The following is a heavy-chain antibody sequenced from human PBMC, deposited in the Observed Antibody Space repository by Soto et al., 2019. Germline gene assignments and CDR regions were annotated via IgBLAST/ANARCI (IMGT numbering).Heavy chain of an antibody. Sequence: QITLKESGPTLVKPTQTLTLTCTFSGFSLSTSGVGVGWIRQPPGKALEWLALIYWDDDKRYSPSLKSRLTITKDTSKNQVVLTMTNMDPVDTATYYCAHRRPIWFGELSAFDIWGQGTMVTVSS. CDR2: IYWDDDK. V-gene: IGHV2-5*02. CDR3: AHRRPIWFGELSAFDI. CDR1: GFSLSTSGVG. J-gene: IGHJ3*02. D-gene: IGHD3-10*01.